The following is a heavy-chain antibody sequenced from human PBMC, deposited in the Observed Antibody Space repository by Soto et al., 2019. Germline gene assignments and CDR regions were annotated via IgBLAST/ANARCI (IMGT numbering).Heavy chain of an antibody. D-gene: IGHD4-17*01. CDR1: GFSFSSYA. J-gene: IGHJ3*02. Sequence: GGSLRLSCAASGFSFSSYAMSWVRQAPGAGPEWVSGISASGGRTYYADSVKGRFTISRDKSKSTPYLQMDSLRAEDTALYYCAKDPNGDYVGAFDIWGRGTLVTVSS. CDR2: ISASGGRT. V-gene: IGHV3-23*01. CDR3: AKDPNGDYVGAFDI.